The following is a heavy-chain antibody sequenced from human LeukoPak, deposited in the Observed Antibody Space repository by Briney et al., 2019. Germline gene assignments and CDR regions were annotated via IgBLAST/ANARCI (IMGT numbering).Heavy chain of an antibody. CDR3: ARERRGGVSVNLGGVFASYYTYYYMDV. Sequence: GASVKVSCKAPGNTFTMYNIHWVRQAPGQGLEWMGLINPSDGATTYTQKFQGRVTMTRDMSTATVYMDLRSLRSEDTAVDFCARERRGGVSVNLGGVFASYYTYYYMDVWGRGTTVTVSS. CDR1: GNTFTMYN. J-gene: IGHJ6*03. V-gene: IGHV1-46*01. D-gene: IGHD3-10*01. CDR2: INPSDGAT.